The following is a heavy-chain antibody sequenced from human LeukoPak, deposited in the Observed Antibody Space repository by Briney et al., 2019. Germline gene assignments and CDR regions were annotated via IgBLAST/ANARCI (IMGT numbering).Heavy chain of an antibody. J-gene: IGHJ6*03. CDR2: ISGSGGST. Sequence: PGGSLRLSCAASGFTFSSYAMSWVRQAPGKGLEWVSAISGSGGSTYYADSVKGRFTISRDNSKNTLYLQMNSLRAEDTAVYYCAKALPATGYCSGGSCYSSIRGDLYYYYYMDVWGKGTTVTVSS. CDR1: GFTFSSYA. CDR3: AKALPATGYCSGGSCYSSIRGDLYYYYYMDV. V-gene: IGHV3-23*01. D-gene: IGHD2-15*01.